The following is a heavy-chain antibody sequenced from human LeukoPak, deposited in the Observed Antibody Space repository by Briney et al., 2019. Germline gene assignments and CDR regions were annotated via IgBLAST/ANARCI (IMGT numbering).Heavy chain of an antibody. CDR3: ARGFPPRMYYDSSGYYSYYFDY. Sequence: ASVKVSCKSSGYTFTSYGISWVRQAPGQGLEWMGWISAYNGNTKYTQKLQGRVTMTTDTSTSTAYMELRSLRSDDTAVYYCARGFPPRMYYDSSGYYSYYFDYWGQGTLVAVSS. CDR1: GYTFTSYG. J-gene: IGHJ4*02. CDR2: ISAYNGNT. D-gene: IGHD3-22*01. V-gene: IGHV1-18*01.